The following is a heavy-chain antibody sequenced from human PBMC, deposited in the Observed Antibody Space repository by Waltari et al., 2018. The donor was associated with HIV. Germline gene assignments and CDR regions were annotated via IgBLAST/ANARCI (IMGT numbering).Heavy chain of an antibody. CDR1: GYSFRNYA. J-gene: IGHJ4*02. CDR3: ARGNSMLRMAELDY. CDR2: ISAYNRSA. Sequence: QVNLVQSGAEVKKPGASVKVSCEASGYSFRNYAINWVRQAPGQGLERVGWISAYNRSANYAEKVQGRVTITTDTSTNTAYMEIRSLRSDDTAVYFCARGNSMLRMAELDYWGQGTLVTVSS. D-gene: IGHD2-21*01. V-gene: IGHV1-18*01.